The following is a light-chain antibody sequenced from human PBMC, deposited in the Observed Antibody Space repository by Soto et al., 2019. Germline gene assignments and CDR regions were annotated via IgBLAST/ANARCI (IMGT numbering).Light chain of an antibody. V-gene: IGLV1-44*01. Sequence: QSVLPQPPSASGTPGQRVTISCSGSSSNIGSNTVNWYQQLPGTAPKLLIFSNNQRPSGVPDRFSGSKSGTSASLAISGLQSEGGADYYCAAWDDSLNGWVFGGGTKLTVL. CDR2: SNN. J-gene: IGLJ3*02. CDR3: AAWDDSLNGWV. CDR1: SSNIGSNT.